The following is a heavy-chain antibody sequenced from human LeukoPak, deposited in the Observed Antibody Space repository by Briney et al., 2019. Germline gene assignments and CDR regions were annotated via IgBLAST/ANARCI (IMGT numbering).Heavy chain of an antibody. V-gene: IGHV3-33*01. CDR2: IWYDGSNK. D-gene: IGHD3-10*01. CDR1: GFTLSTYG. CDR3: ARDDNASGSYYRGSLDY. Sequence: PGGSLRLSCAASGFTLSTYGMHWVRQAPGKGLDWVAVIWYDGSNKYYADSVKGRFTISRDNSKNTLYLQMNSLRAEDTAVYYCARDDNASGSYYRGSLDYWGQGTLVTVSS. J-gene: IGHJ4*02.